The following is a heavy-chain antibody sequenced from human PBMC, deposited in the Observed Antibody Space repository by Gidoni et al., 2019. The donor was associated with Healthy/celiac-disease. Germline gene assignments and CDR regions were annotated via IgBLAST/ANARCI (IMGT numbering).Heavy chain of an antibody. Sequence: QVTLKDSGPALVKPTQTLTLTCTFSGFSLSTSGMRVSWIRQPPGKALEWLARIDWDDDKFYSTSLKTRLTISKDTSKNQVALTMTNMDPVDTATYYCARETYCGGDCYSYFDYWGQGTLVTVSS. V-gene: IGHV2-70*04. D-gene: IGHD2-21*02. CDR1: GFSLSTSGMR. CDR2: IDWDDDK. J-gene: IGHJ4*02. CDR3: ARETYCGGDCYSYFDY.